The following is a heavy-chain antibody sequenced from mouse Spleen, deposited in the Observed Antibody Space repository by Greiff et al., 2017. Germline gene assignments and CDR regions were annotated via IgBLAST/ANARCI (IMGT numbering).Heavy chain of an antibody. Sequence: EVKLMESGGGLVKLGGSLKLSCAASGFTFSSYAMSWVRQTPEKRLEWVATISSGGGNTYYPDSVKGRFTISRDNAKNTLYLQMSSLKSEDTAMYYCARHGAAWFAYWGQGTLVTVSA. V-gene: IGHV5-9*04. CDR1: GFTFSSYA. CDR2: ISSGGGNT. J-gene: IGHJ3*01. CDR3: ARHGAAWFAY.